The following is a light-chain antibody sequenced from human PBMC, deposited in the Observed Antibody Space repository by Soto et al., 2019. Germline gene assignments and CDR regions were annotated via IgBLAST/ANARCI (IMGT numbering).Light chain of an antibody. CDR3: QQDYGFAFT. V-gene: IGKV1-12*01. Sequence: DIQMTQSPSSVSASLGDRVTINCRASQGISTWLAWYQQKPGRAPKLLIYAASRLQSGVPSRFSCSGSGTDFTLTISSLRPEDVATCFCQQDYGFAFTFGPGTKVDV. CDR2: AAS. J-gene: IGKJ3*01. CDR1: QGISTW.